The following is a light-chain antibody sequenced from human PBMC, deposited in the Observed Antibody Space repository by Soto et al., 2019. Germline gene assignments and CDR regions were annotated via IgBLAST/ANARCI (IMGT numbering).Light chain of an antibody. Sequence: QSALTQPASVSGSPGQSITISCTGPSSDVGGYNYVSWYQQHPGKAPKLMIYEVSNRPSGVSNRFSGSKSGNTASLTISGLQAEDEADYYCSSYTGSSTPYVFGTGTKLTVL. CDR1: SSDVGGYNY. V-gene: IGLV2-14*01. CDR2: EVS. J-gene: IGLJ1*01. CDR3: SSYTGSSTPYV.